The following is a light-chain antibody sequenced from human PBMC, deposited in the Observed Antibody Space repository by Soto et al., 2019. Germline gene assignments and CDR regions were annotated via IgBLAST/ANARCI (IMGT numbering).Light chain of an antibody. CDR1: QSVSSN. V-gene: IGKV3D-15*01. CDR2: RIS. J-gene: IGKJ4*01. Sequence: EIVMTQSPATLSVSPGERATLSCRASQSVSSNLAWYQHKPGQAPRLLIYRISTRATGIPGRFSGSGSGTEFTLTISSLQSEDFAVYYCQQHNNWPLTFGGGTQVEIK. CDR3: QQHNNWPLT.